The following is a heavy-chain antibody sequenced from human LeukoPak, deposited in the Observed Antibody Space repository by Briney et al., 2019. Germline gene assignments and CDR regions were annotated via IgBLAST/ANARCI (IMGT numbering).Heavy chain of an antibody. V-gene: IGHV3-23*01. CDR1: GFTFSSYG. D-gene: IGHD3-10*01. CDR2: MSADSATT. Sequence: GGSLRLSCAASGFTFSSYGMSWVRQAPGKGLEWVSVMSADSATTFYADSVKGRFTISRDNAKNTVFLQMSSLRAEDTALYYCARKSASGNYPLDYWGQGTLVTVSS. CDR3: ARKSASGNYPLDY. J-gene: IGHJ4*02.